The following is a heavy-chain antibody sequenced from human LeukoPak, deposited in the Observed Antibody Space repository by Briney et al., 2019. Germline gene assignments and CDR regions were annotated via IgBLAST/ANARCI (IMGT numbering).Heavy chain of an antibody. CDR3: AKRGVVIRVILVGFHKEAYYFDS. D-gene: IGHD3-22*01. J-gene: IGHJ4*02. Sequence: GSLRLSCAVSGITLSNYGMTWVRQSPGKGLEWVAGLSGSGGSPNSADSVKGRFTISRDNAKNTLYLQMNSLRAEDTAVYFCAKRGVVIRVILVGFHKEAYYFDSWGQGVLVTVSS. V-gene: IGHV3-23*01. CDR1: GITLSNYG. CDR2: LSGSGGSP.